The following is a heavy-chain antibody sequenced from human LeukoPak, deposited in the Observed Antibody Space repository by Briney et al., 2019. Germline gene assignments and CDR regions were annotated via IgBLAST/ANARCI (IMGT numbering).Heavy chain of an antibody. V-gene: IGHV1-2*02. D-gene: IGHD3-3*01. J-gene: IGHJ6*03. Sequence: ASVKVSCKASGYTFTGYYMHWVRQAPGQGLEWMGWINPNSSGTNYAQKFQGRVTMTRDTSISTAYMELSRLRSDDTAVYYCARATYDFWSGYTNSYYYYMDVWGKGTTVTVSS. CDR1: GYTFTGYY. CDR2: INPNSSGT. CDR3: ARATYDFWSGYTNSYYYYMDV.